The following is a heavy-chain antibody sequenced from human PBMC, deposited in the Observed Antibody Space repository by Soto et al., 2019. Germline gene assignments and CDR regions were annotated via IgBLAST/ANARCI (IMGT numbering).Heavy chain of an antibody. V-gene: IGHV4-31*03. CDR3: ARYCSGGSCYSSRVAY. CDR1: GGSISSGGYY. Sequence: QVQLQESGPGLVKPSQTLSLTCTVSGGSISSGGYYWSWIRQHPGKGLEWIGYIYYSGSTYYNPSLKSRVTISVDPSKNQFSLKLSSVTAADTAVYYCARYCSGGSCYSSRVAYWGQGTLVTVSS. CDR2: IYYSGST. D-gene: IGHD2-15*01. J-gene: IGHJ4*02.